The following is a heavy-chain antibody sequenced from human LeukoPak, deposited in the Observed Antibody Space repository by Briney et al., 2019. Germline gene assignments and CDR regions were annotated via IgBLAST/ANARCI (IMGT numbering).Heavy chain of an antibody. V-gene: IGHV3-7*01. CDR2: IKQDGSEE. CDR1: GFTFSNYW. Sequence: GGSLRLSCAASGFTFSNYWMSWVRQAPGKGLEWVANIKQDGSEENFVDSVKGRFTISRDNAKKSLYLQMNSLRAEDTAVYYCARGSSAGASLRHDYWGQGTLVTVSS. D-gene: IGHD1-26*01. J-gene: IGHJ4*02. CDR3: ARGSSAGASLRHDY.